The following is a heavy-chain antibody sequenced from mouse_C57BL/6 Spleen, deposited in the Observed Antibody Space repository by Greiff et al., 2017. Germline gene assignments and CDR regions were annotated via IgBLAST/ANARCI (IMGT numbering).Heavy chain of an antibody. D-gene: IGHD2-4*01. CDR3: VRDCYDYDEDFDV. CDR1: GFTFITLA. V-gene: IGHV10-3*01. J-gene: IGHJ1*03. CDR2: IRSKSSNYET. Sequence: GGGWVQPKGSLKLSCAAPGFTFITLAMQRVPQAPGKGLEWVARIRSKSSNYETYYNDSVKDRFTISRDDSQSMLYLQMNNLKTEDTAMYYCVRDCYDYDEDFDVWGTGTTVTVSS.